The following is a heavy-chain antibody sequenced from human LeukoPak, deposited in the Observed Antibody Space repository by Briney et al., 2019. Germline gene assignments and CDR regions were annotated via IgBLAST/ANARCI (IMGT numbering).Heavy chain of an antibody. D-gene: IGHD3-22*01. Sequence: SETLSLTCTVSGGSISSSSYYWGWIRQPPGKGLEWIGSIYYSGSTYYNPSLKSRVTISVDTSKNQFSLKLSSVTAADTAVYYCAGSKNRYYLDDAFDIWGQGTMVTVSS. J-gene: IGHJ3*02. CDR2: IYYSGST. V-gene: IGHV4-39*01. CDR3: AGSKNRYYLDDAFDI. CDR1: GGSISSSSYY.